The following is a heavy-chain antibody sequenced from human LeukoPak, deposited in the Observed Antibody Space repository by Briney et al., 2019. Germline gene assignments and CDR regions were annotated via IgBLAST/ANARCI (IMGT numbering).Heavy chain of an antibody. Sequence: ASVKVSCKASGYTFTSYGISWVRQAPGQGLEWMGWISAYNGNTNYAQKLQGRVTMTTDTSTSTAYMELSSLRSEDTAVYYCARVGLDDYVWGSYLADYWGQGTLVTVSS. CDR3: ARVGLDDYVWGSYLADY. V-gene: IGHV1-18*01. CDR1: GYTFTSYG. CDR2: ISAYNGNT. D-gene: IGHD3-16*02. J-gene: IGHJ4*02.